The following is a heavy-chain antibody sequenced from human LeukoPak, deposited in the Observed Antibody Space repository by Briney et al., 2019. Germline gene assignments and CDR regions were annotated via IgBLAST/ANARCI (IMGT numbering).Heavy chain of an antibody. CDR2: IRSKAYGGTT. CDR1: GFTFGDYA. CDR3: TRPTLRYFDWPSPNY. V-gene: IGHV3-49*03. Sequence: GGSLRLSCTTSGFTFGDYAMNWFRQAPGKGLEWVGFIRSKAYGGTTEYAASVKGRFTISRDDSKSIAYLQMNSLKTEDTAVYYCTRPTLRYFDWPSPNYWGQGTLVTVSS. J-gene: IGHJ4*02. D-gene: IGHD3-9*01.